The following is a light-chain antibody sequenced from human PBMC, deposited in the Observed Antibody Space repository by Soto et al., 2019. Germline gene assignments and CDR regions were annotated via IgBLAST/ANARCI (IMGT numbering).Light chain of an antibody. CDR1: QSVGSK. J-gene: IGKJ4*01. CDR3: QQYVDWPPLT. CDR2: AAS. V-gene: IGKV3-15*01. Sequence: EIVMTQSPATLSVSPGERATLSCRASQSVGSKLAWYHQKPGQAPRLLIYAASTRATGIPARFSGSGSGTEFTLTISSRQSEDFAVYYCQQYVDWPPLTFGGGTRVEIK.